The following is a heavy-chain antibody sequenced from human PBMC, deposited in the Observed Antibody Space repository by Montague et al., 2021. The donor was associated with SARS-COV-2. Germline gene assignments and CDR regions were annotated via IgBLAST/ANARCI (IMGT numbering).Heavy chain of an antibody. D-gene: IGHD3-16*01. CDR3: ARQRRNYDDVGGAPRYALDF. CDR2: IYYSGST. Sequence: SETLSLTCSVSGGSFSSSSYYWAWIRQPPGKGLEWIGSIYYSGSTNYNPSLRSRVTMSVDTSKNQFSLKLTSVTAADTAVYYCARQRRNYDDVGGAPRYALDFWGQGTMVTVSS. V-gene: IGHV4-39*01. CDR1: GGSFSSSSYY. J-gene: IGHJ4*03.